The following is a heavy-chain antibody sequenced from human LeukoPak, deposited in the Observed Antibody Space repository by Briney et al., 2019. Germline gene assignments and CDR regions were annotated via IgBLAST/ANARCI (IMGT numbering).Heavy chain of an antibody. D-gene: IGHD3-9*01. CDR3: ARVEDSYFDWLFFDY. Sequence: SETLSLTCTVSGASMSTYYWSWIRQPPGKGLEWIAYIYHSGSTNYNPSLKSRVTISVDTSKNQFSLKLSSVTAADAAVYYCARVEDSYFDWLFFDYWGQGTLVTVSS. V-gene: IGHV4-59*12. CDR2: IYHSGST. J-gene: IGHJ4*02. CDR1: GASMSTYY.